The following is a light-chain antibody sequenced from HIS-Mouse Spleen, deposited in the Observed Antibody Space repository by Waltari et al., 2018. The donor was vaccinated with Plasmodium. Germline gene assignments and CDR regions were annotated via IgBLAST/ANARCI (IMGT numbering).Light chain of an antibody. CDR3: YSTDSSGNHRV. CDR1: ALPKKY. V-gene: IGLV3-10*01. Sequence: SYELTQPPSVSVSPGQTARITCSGDALPKKYAYWYQRKSGQAPVLVIYEDSKRPSGIPERFSGSSSGTKATLTISVAQVEDEADYYCYSTDSSGNHRVFGGGTKLTVL. CDR2: EDS. J-gene: IGLJ3*02.